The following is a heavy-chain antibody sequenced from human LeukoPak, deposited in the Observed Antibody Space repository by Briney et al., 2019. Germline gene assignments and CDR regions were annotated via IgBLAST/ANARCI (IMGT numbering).Heavy chain of an antibody. Sequence: QPGGSLRLSCAASGFPFSSFWMTWVRQAPGKGLEWVANIKQDGSEKYSVDSVKGRFTISRDNAKNSLYLQMNSLRADDTAVYYCARGPHFDYWGQGTLVTVSS. CDR3: ARGPHFDY. CDR2: IKQDGSEK. V-gene: IGHV3-7*04. CDR1: GFPFSSFW. J-gene: IGHJ4*02.